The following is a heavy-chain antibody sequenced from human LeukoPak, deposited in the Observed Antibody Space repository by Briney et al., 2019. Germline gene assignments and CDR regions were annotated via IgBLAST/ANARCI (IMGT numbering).Heavy chain of an antibody. CDR2: IFYTGNT. Sequence: SETLSLSCTVSGGSITSGDYYWSWIRQPPGKGLEWIGYIFYTGNTNYNPSLKSRLTISVDTSKNQFSLKLSSVTAADTAVYYCARSRDSAGYYTVLFDYWGQGSLVTVSS. D-gene: IGHD3-22*01. CDR1: GGSITSGDYY. CDR3: ARSRDSAGYYTVLFDY. V-gene: IGHV4-61*08. J-gene: IGHJ4*02.